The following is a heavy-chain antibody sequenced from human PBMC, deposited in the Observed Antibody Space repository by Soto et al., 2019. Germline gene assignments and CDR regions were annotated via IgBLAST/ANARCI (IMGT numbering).Heavy chain of an antibody. V-gene: IGHV4-59*01. CDR1: GGSISSYY. CDR2: IYYSGST. D-gene: IGHD1-7*01. Sequence: SETLSLTCTVSGGSISSYYWSWIRQPPGKGLEWIGYIYYSGSTNYNPSLKSRVTISVDTSKNQFSLKLSSVTAAYTSVYYCARRYGTTFDYWGQGALVTVSS. J-gene: IGHJ4*02. CDR3: ARRYGTTFDY.